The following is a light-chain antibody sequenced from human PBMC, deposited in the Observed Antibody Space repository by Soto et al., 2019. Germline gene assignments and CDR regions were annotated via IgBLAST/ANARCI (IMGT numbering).Light chain of an antibody. Sequence: EIVLTQSPATLSLSPGERATLSCRASQSIASDYLAWYQQRPGQAPRLLIYGASSRASGVPDRFSGSGSGTDFTLTINTLEPEDVAVYYCQQYGSSSSWTFGQGTKVEI. CDR3: QQYGSSSSWT. CDR1: QSIASDY. CDR2: GAS. J-gene: IGKJ1*01. V-gene: IGKV3-20*01.